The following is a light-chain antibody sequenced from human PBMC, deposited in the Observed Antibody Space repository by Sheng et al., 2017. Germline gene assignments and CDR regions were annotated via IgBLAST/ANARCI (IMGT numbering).Light chain of an antibody. CDR2: DDS. Sequence: SYELTQPPSVAVAPGQTATIPCAGNDIGEKVVHWYQQKPGLAPVVVVYDDSGRPSGIPERFSGSKSGNTATLTITRVDAGDEADYYCQVWDSTSDHEVFGGGTKVTVL. V-gene: IGLV3-21*02. CDR1: DIGEKV. J-gene: IGLJ3*02. CDR3: QVWDSTSDHEV.